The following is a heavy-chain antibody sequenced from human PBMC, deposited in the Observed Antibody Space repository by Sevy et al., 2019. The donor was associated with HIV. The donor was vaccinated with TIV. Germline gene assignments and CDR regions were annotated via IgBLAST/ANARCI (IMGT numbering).Heavy chain of an antibody. Sequence: GGSLRLSCAASGFTFSYYTMNWVRQAPGKGLEWVSYISSGSSYISYTDSVKGRFTISRDNAKNSLYLQMNSLRPEDTAMYCCARDRDYYGSGTFDAWGQGTTVTVSS. CDR1: GFTFSYYT. V-gene: IGHV3-21*06. CDR2: ISSGSSYI. CDR3: ARDRDYYGSGTFDA. D-gene: IGHD3-10*01. J-gene: IGHJ6*02.